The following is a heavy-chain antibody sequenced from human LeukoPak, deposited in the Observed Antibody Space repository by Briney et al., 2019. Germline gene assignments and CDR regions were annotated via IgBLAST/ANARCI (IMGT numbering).Heavy chain of an antibody. CDR2: IIPIFGTA. CDR3: ARNRITIFGVVIIPNNWFDP. Sequence: SVKVSCKVSGGTFSSYAISWVRQAPGQGLEWMGGIIPIFGTANYAQKFQGRVTITADESTSTAYMELSSLRSEDTAVYYCARNRITIFGVVIIPNNWFDPWGQGTLVTVSS. V-gene: IGHV1-69*01. D-gene: IGHD3-3*01. CDR1: GGTFSSYA. J-gene: IGHJ5*02.